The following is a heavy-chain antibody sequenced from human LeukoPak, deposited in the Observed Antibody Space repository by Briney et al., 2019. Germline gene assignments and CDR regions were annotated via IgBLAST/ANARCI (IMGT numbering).Heavy chain of an antibody. V-gene: IGHV3-23*01. J-gene: IGHJ4*02. CDR3: AKRGGYTSSWYFFDY. Sequence: GGSLRLSCAASGFTFSSYGMSWVRQAPGKGLEWVSAISGSGGSTYYADSVKGRFTISGDNAKNSLYLQMNSLRAEDTAVYYCAKRGGYTSSWYFFDYWGQGTLVTVSS. CDR1: GFTFSSYG. D-gene: IGHD6-13*01. CDR2: ISGSGGST.